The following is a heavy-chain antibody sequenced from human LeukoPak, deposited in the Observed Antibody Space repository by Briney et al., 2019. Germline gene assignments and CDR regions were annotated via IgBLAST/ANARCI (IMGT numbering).Heavy chain of an antibody. Sequence: SETLSLTCTVSGGSISSYYWSWIRQPPGKGLEWIGYIYYSGSTNYNPFLKSRVTISVDTSKNQFSLKLSSVTAADTAVYYCARELEEAFDIWGQGTMVTVSS. D-gene: IGHD1-1*01. V-gene: IGHV4-59*01. J-gene: IGHJ3*02. CDR2: IYYSGST. CDR1: GGSISSYY. CDR3: ARELEEAFDI.